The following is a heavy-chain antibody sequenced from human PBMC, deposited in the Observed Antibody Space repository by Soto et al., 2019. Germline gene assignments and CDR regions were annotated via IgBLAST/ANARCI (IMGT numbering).Heavy chain of an antibody. CDR1: GGSISSSSYY. D-gene: IGHD6-13*01. Sequence: QLQLQESGPGLVKPSETLSLTCTVSGGSISSSSYYWGWIRQPPGKGLEWIGSIYYSGSTYYNPSLKSRVTISVDTSKNQFSLKLSSVTAADTAVYNCARIKTAAGTEWFDPWGQGTLVTVSS. V-gene: IGHV4-39*01. CDR2: IYYSGST. CDR3: ARIKTAAGTEWFDP. J-gene: IGHJ5*02.